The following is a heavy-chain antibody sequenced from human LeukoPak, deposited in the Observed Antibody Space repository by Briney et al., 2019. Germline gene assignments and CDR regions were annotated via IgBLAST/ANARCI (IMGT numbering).Heavy chain of an antibody. D-gene: IGHD2-2*01. CDR3: ARDTRWGGEDFDY. CDR1: GFTFSSYW. J-gene: IGHJ4*02. CDR2: IKQDGSEK. V-gene: IGHV3-7*04. Sequence: SGGSLRLSCAAFGFTFSSYWMSWVCQAPGKGLEWVANIKQDGSEKYYVDSVKGRSTISRDNAKNSLYLQMNSLRVEDTAVYYCARDTRWGGEDFDYWGQGTLVTVSS.